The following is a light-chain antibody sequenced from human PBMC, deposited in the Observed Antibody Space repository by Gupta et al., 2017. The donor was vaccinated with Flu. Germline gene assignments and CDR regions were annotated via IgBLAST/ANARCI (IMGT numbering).Light chain of an antibody. CDR3: SSYTTSSTPEV. Sequence: QSALTQPASVSGSPGQSITISCTGTSRDVGGFNYVSWFQQHPGKAPKLLIYEVANRPSGVSYRFSGSKSGNTASLTISGLQAEDEADYYCSSYTTSSTPEVFDGGTKLTVL. CDR1: SRDVGGFNY. CDR2: EVA. V-gene: IGLV2-14*01. J-gene: IGLJ2*01.